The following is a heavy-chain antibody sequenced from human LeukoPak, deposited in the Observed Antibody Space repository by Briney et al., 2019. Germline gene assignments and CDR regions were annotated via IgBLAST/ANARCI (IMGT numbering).Heavy chain of an antibody. Sequence: PGGSLRLSCAASGFTFSSYSMNWVRQAPGKGLEWVSSISSSSSYIYYADSVKGRFTISRDTAKNSLYLQMNSLRAEDTAVYYCARQRFLPSGSYYFDHWGQGTLVTVSS. D-gene: IGHD1-26*01. J-gene: IGHJ4*02. CDR3: ARQRFLPSGSYYFDH. CDR2: ISSSSSYI. CDR1: GFTFSSYS. V-gene: IGHV3-21*01.